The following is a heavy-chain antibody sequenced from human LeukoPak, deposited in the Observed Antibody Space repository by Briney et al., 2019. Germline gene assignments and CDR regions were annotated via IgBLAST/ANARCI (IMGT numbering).Heavy chain of an antibody. V-gene: IGHV3-74*01. CDR1: GLTISNYW. Sequence: PGGSLRLSCAASGLTISNYWMHWARQAPGKGLVWVARINSDGSGTTYADSVKGRFTISRDNAKNTLYLQMNSLRDEDTAVYYCAKGGTTVVDYWGQGTLVTVSS. CDR2: INSDGSGT. CDR3: AKGGTTVVDY. J-gene: IGHJ4*02. D-gene: IGHD4-23*01.